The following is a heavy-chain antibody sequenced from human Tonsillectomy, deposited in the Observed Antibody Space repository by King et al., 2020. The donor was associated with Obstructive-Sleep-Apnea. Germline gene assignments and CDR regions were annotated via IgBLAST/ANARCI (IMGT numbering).Heavy chain of an antibody. D-gene: IGHD3-22*01. CDR3: ARREDYYDSSGYKGGGDY. CDR2: IYPGDSDT. Sequence: QLVQSGAEVKKPGESLKISCKGSGYRFTSYWIGWVRQMPGKGLEWMGIIYPGDSDTRYSPSFPGQVTISADKSISTAYLQWSSLKASDTAMYYCARREDYYDSSGYKGGGDYWGQGTLVTVSS. V-gene: IGHV5-51*01. J-gene: IGHJ4*02. CDR1: GYRFTSYW.